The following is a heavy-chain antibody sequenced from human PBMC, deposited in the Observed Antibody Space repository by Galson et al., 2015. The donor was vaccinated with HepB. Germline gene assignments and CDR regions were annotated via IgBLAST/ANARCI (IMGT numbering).Heavy chain of an antibody. CDR2: INPSGGST. D-gene: IGHD2-15*01. CDR1: GYTFTSYY. J-gene: IGHJ5*02. V-gene: IGHV1-46*01. CDR3: ARDRGVVVVAANGANWFDP. Sequence: SVKVSCKASGYTFTSYYMHWVRQAPGQGLEWMGIINPSGGSTSYAQKFQGRVTMTRDTSTSTVYMELSSLRSEDTAVYYCARDRGVVVVAANGANWFDPWGQGTLVTVSS.